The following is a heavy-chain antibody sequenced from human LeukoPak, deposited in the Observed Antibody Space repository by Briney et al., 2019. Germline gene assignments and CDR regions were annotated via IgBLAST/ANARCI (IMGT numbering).Heavy chain of an antibody. CDR1: VNYW. Sequence: PGGSLRLSCAASVNYWMHWVRQAPGKGLVWVSHINSDGSWTSYADSVKGRFTISKDNAKNTVYLQMNSLRAEDTAVYYCVSFYETYWGRGTLVTVSS. CDR2: INSDGSWT. V-gene: IGHV3-74*01. D-gene: IGHD2/OR15-2a*01. J-gene: IGHJ4*02. CDR3: VSFYETY.